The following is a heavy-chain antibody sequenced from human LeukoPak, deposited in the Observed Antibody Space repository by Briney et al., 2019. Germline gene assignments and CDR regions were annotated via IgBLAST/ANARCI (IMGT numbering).Heavy chain of an antibody. J-gene: IGHJ4*02. CDR1: GGSITGYY. V-gene: IGHV4-4*07. CDR2: IYSDGST. CDR3: ARLPVPAALDY. D-gene: IGHD2-2*01. Sequence: SETLSLTCTVSGGSITGYYWSWVRQPAGKGLEWIGRIYSDGSTNYNPSLSSRVAMSVSTSKSQFSLKLSSVTAADTAVYYCARLPVPAALDYWGQGTLVTVSS.